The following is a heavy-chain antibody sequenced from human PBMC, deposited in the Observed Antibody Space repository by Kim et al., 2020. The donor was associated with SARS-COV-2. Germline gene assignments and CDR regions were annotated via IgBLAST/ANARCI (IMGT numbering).Heavy chain of an antibody. D-gene: IGHD5-12*01. V-gene: IGHV1-2*06. CDR1: GYTFTGYY. CDR3: ARVGKDIVATIAGYYFDY. CDR2: INPNSGGT. J-gene: IGHJ4*02. Sequence: ASVKVSCKASGYTFTGYYMHWVRQAPGQGLEWMGRINPNSGGTNYAQKFQGRVTMTRDTSISTAYMELSRLRSDDTAVYYCARVGKDIVATIAGYYFDYWGQGTLVTVSS.